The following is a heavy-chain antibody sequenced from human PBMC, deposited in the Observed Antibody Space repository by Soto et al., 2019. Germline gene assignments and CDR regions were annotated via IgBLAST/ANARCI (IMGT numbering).Heavy chain of an antibody. CDR1: GYTFTGYY. Sequence: ASVKVSGKASGYTFTGYYMHWVRRAPGQGLEWMGWINPNSGGTNYAQKFQGRVTMTRDTSISTAYMELSRLRSDDTAVYYCARAKSYSNLFDYWGQGTLVTVSS. D-gene: IGHD4-4*01. CDR2: INPNSGGT. V-gene: IGHV1-2*02. J-gene: IGHJ4*02. CDR3: ARAKSYSNLFDY.